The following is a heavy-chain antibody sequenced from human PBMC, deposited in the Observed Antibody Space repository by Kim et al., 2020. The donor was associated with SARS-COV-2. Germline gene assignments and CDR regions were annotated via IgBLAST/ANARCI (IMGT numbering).Heavy chain of an antibody. Sequence: KGRFTITRDNAKNSLYLKMNTLRAGDTAVYYCVRAPRGLYSISWYFFDYWGQGTLVTVSS. J-gene: IGHJ4*02. D-gene: IGHD6-13*01. V-gene: IGHV3-11*05. CDR3: VRAPRGLYSISWYFFDY.